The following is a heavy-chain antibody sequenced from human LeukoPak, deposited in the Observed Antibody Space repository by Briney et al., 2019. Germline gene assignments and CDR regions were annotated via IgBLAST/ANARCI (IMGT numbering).Heavy chain of an antibody. CDR1: GGSISSYY. Sequence: SETLSLTCTFSGGSISSYYWSWIRQPPGKGLEWIGYIYYSGSTNYNPSLKSRVTISIDTSKNQFSLKLTSVTAADTAVYYCAGPKIGVDGFFDNWGQGTLVTVSS. D-gene: IGHD6-19*01. V-gene: IGHV4-59*08. J-gene: IGHJ4*02. CDR3: AGPKIGVDGFFDN. CDR2: IYYSGST.